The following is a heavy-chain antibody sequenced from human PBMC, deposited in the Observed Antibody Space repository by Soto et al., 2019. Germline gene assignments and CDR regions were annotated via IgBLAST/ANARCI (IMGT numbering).Heavy chain of an antibody. CDR2: INADNGNT. CDR1: GYTFTTYA. CDR3: ARGSLAGLFDF. V-gene: IGHV1-3*01. Sequence: GASVKVSCKASGYTFTTYAMHWVRQAPGQRLEWMGWINADNGNTKYSQKFQGRVTITSDTSASTAYMELSSLISEDTAVYYCARGSLAGLFDFWGQGTLVTVSS. D-gene: IGHD6-19*01. J-gene: IGHJ4*02.